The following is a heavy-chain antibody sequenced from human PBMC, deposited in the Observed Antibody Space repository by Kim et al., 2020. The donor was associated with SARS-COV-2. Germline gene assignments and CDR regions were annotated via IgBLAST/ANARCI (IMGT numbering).Heavy chain of an antibody. D-gene: IGHD2-21*02. CDR2: INHSGST. J-gene: IGHJ4*02. CDR3: ARVGLHKVMAY. CDR1: GGSFSGYY. V-gene: IGHV4-34*01. Sequence: SETLSLTCAVYGGSFSGYYWSWIRQPPGKGLEWIGEINHSGSTNYNPSLKSRVTISVDTSKNQFSLKLSSVTAADTAVYYCARVGLHKVMAYWGQGTLVTVSS.